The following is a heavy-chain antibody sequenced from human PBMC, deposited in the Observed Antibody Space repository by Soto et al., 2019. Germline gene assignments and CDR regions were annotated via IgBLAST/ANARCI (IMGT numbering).Heavy chain of an antibody. D-gene: IGHD6-13*01. J-gene: IGHJ4*02. Sequence: GGSLRLSCAASGFTFSSFWMSWVRQAPGKGLEWVSSISSSSSYIYYADSVKGRFTISRDNAKNSLYLQMNSLRAEDTAVYYCARVGRIAAAGTGSDYWGQGTLVTVSS. CDR3: ARVGRIAAAGTGSDY. CDR2: ISSSSSYI. V-gene: IGHV3-21*01. CDR1: GFTFSSFW.